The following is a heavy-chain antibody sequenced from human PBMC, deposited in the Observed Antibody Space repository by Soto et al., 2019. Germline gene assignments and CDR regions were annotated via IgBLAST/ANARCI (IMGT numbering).Heavy chain of an antibody. V-gene: IGHV3-15*07. J-gene: IGHJ4*02. CDR3: TTGVYDSGGVDY. CDR2: IKSKAYGGTT. D-gene: IGHD3-22*01. CDR1: GFTFSNGW. Sequence: GVSLRLSCAASGFTFSNGWMNWVRQAPGMGLDWVGRIKSKAYGGTTDYAAPVKGRFTVSRDDSKNTLYLQMNSLKTEDTAVYYCTTGVYDSGGVDYWGQGTLVTVSS.